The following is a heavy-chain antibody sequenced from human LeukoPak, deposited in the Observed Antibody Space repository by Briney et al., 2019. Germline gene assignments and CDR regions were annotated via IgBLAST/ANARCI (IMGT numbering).Heavy chain of an antibody. CDR3: ARDRWGRGDFDY. CDR2: INPNSGGT. CDR1: GYTFTGYY. J-gene: IGHJ4*02. D-gene: IGHD7-27*01. V-gene: IGHV1-2*02. Sequence: ASVTVSCKASGYTFTGYYMHWVRQAPGQGLEWMGWINPNSGGTNYAQKFQGRVTMTRDTSISTAYMELSRLRSDDTAVYYCARDRWGRGDFDYWGQGTLVTVSP.